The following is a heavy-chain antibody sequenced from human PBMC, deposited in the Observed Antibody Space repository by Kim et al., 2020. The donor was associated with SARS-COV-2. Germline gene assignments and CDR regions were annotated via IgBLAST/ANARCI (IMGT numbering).Heavy chain of an antibody. CDR1: GFTFSSYG. D-gene: IGHD3-9*01. V-gene: IGHV3-33*01. J-gene: IGHJ6*02. Sequence: GGSLRLSCAASGFTFSSYGMHWVRQAPGKGLEWVAVIWYDGSNKYYADSVKGRFTISRDNSKNTLYLQMNSLRAEDTAVYYCARDLKYYDILTGYYPPRGVSCYCGMDVWGRGTTVTVSS. CDR2: IWYDGSNK. CDR3: ARDLKYYDILTGYYPPRGVSCYCGMDV.